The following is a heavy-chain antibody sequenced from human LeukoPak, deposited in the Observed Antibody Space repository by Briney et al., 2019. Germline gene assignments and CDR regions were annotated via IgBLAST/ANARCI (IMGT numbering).Heavy chain of an antibody. CDR1: GGSISSGGYS. J-gene: IGHJ4*02. CDR2: IYDSGST. Sequence: SETLSLTCAVSGGSISSGGYSWSWIRQPPGKGLEWIGYIYDSGSTYYNPSLKSRVTISVDTSKNQFSLKLSSVTAADTAVYYCARGGTGGGFDYWGQGTLVTVSS. CDR3: ARGGTGGGFDY. D-gene: IGHD3-16*01. V-gene: IGHV4-30-2*01.